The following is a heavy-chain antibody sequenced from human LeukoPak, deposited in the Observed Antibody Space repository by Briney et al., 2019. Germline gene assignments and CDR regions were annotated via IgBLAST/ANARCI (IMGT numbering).Heavy chain of an antibody. V-gene: IGHV4-39*01. CDR3: AKRSYYDSSGYYPFDY. D-gene: IGHD3-22*01. CDR2: IYYSGST. CDR1: GGSISSSSYY. J-gene: IGHJ4*02. Sequence: PSETLSLTCTVSGGSISSSSYYWGWIRQPPGKGLEWIGSIYYSGSTYYNPSLKSRVTISVDTSKNQFSLKLSSVTAADTAVYYCAKRSYYDSSGYYPFDYWGQGTLVTVSS.